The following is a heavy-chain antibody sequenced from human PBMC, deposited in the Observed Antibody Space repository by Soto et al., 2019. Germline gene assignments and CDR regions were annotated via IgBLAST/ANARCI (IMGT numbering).Heavy chain of an antibody. CDR2: IYYSGST. Sequence: SETLSLTGTVSGGFISSSSYYWGWILPPPGKGLEWIGSIYYSGSTYYNPPLKSRVTIAVDTSKNHISLKLSSVTAADTAVYYCARRPYSSSSSRFDPWGQGPLVTVSS. V-gene: IGHV4-39*01. D-gene: IGHD6-6*01. CDR3: ARRPYSSSSSRFDP. J-gene: IGHJ5*02. CDR1: GGFISSSSYY.